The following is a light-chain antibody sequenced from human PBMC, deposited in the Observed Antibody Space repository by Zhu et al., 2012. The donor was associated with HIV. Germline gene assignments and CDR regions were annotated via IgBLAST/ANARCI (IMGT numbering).Light chain of an antibody. CDR1: QSVTNDY. CDR3: HQYLSSPET. Sequence: EIVLTQSPGTLSLSPGDRATLSCRASQSVTNDYLAWYQQKPGQAPRLLIYGASSRATGIPDMFSGSGSGTDFILTISRVEPEDFAVYYCHQYLSSPETFGQGTKVEIK. V-gene: IGKV3-20*01. CDR2: GAS. J-gene: IGKJ1*01.